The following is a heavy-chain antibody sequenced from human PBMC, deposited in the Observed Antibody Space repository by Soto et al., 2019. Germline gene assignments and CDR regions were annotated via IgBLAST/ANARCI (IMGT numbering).Heavy chain of an antibody. CDR1: GFTFSSYA. CDR3: ARDTKYSSSSLIIDY. V-gene: IGHV3-30-3*01. J-gene: IGHJ4*02. Sequence: QVQLVESGGGVVQPGRSLRLSCAASGFTFSSYAMHWVRQAPGKGLEWVAVISYDGSNKYYADSVKGRFTISRDNSKNTLYLQMNSLRAEDTAVYYGARDTKYSSSSLIIDYWGQGTLVTVSS. CDR2: ISYDGSNK. D-gene: IGHD6-6*01.